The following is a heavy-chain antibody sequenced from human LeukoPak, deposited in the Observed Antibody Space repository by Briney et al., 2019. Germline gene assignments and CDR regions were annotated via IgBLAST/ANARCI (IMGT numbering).Heavy chain of an antibody. V-gene: IGHV1-69*05. CDR1: GGTFISYA. J-gene: IGHJ5*02. D-gene: IGHD6-13*01. CDR2: IIPIFGTA. CDR3: ARDNACYSSSWCNWFDP. Sequence: SVKVSCKASGGTFISYAISWVRQAPGQGVEWMGGIIPIFGTANYAQKFQGRVTITTDESTSTAYMELSSLRSEDTAVYYCARDNACYSSSWCNWFDPWGQGTLVTVSS.